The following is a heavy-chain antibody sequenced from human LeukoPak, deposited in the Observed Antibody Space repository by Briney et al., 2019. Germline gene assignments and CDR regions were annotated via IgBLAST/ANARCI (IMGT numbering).Heavy chain of an antibody. CDR2: IKQDGSEK. Sequence: GGSLRLSCAGSGFTFSSYWMSWVRQAPGKGLEWVANIKQDGSEKYYVDSVKGRFAISRDNAKNSLYLQMNSLRAEDTAVYYCARSPVAAAGTSEPWGQGTLVTVSS. CDR1: GFTFSSYW. CDR3: ARSPVAAAGTSEP. V-gene: IGHV3-7*01. D-gene: IGHD6-13*01. J-gene: IGHJ5*02.